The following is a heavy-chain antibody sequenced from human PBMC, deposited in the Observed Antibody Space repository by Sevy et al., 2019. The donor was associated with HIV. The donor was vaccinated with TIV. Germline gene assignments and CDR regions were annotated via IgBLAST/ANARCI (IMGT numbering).Heavy chain of an antibody. CDR3: ARHQRGESGYSYYFDY. CDR2: IYSGGST. Sequence: GGSLRLSCAASGFTVSSNYMSWVRQAPGKGLEWVSVIYSGGSTYYADSVKGRFTISRDNSNNSLYLQMNSRRAEETAVYYCARHQRGESGYSYYFDYWGQGTLVTVSS. CDR1: GFTVSSNY. J-gene: IGHJ4*02. V-gene: IGHV3-53*01. D-gene: IGHD5-18*01.